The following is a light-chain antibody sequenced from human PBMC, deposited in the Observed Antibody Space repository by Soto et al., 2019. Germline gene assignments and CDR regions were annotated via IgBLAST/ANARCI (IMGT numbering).Light chain of an antibody. Sequence: EIVLTQSPGTLSLSPGERATLSCRASQSVSSSYLAWYQQKPGQPPRLLIYGASSRATGIPDRFSGSGSGTDFTITITRLEPEDFAVYYCQQYRTSFGGGTKVEIK. CDR1: QSVSSSY. J-gene: IGKJ4*01. CDR3: QQYRTS. V-gene: IGKV3-20*01. CDR2: GAS.